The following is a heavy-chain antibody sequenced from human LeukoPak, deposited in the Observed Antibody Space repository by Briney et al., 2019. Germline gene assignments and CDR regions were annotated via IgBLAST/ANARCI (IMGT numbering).Heavy chain of an antibody. CDR3: AREIAVAGGAFDI. J-gene: IGHJ3*02. V-gene: IGHV3-7*01. D-gene: IGHD6-19*01. Sequence: GGGLRLSCAGPGFTFSRYWERWGRQAPGKGGGGGANIKQDGSEKYYVDPVKGRFTISRDNAKNSLYLQMNSLRAEDTAVYYCAREIAVAGGAFDIWGQGTMVTVSS. CDR1: GFTFSRYW. CDR2: IKQDGSEK.